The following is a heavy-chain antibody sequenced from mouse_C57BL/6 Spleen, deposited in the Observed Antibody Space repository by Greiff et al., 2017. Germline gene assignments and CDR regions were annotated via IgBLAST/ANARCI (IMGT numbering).Heavy chain of an antibody. CDR3: AREIYYYGSSGGYYYAMDY. CDR2: ISDGGSYT. J-gene: IGHJ4*01. D-gene: IGHD1-1*01. CDR1: GFTFSSYA. Sequence: DVMLVESGGGLVKPGGSLKLSCAASGFTFSSYAMSWVRQTPEKRLEWVATISDGGSYTYYPDNVKGRFTISRDNAKNNLYLQMSHLKSEDTAMYYCAREIYYYGSSGGYYYAMDYWGQGTSVTVSS. V-gene: IGHV5-4*01.